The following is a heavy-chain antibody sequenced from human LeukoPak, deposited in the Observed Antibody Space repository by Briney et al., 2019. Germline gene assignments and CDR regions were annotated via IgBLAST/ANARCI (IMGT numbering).Heavy chain of an antibody. CDR2: INPSGGST. Sequence: ASVKVSCKASGYTFTSYYMHWVRQAPGQGLEWMGIINPSGGSTSYAQKFQGRVTMTRDTSTSTVYMELSSLRSEDTAVYYCARDLGIAAAGNWFDPWGQGTLVTVSS. J-gene: IGHJ5*02. CDR3: ARDLGIAAAGNWFDP. V-gene: IGHV1-46*01. CDR1: GYTFTSYY. D-gene: IGHD6-13*01.